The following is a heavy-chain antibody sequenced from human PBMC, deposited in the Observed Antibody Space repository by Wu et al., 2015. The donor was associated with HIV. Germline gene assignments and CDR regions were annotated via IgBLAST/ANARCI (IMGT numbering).Heavy chain of an antibody. Sequence: QVQLVQSGTEMKKTGASVKVSCKTSGYKFSNYAITWVRQVPGQGLEWMGWISPYNGNTNFAQKVHDRITMTTDKSTTTVYMELRALRSDDTAVYYCATEKLVGLVDAFDIWGQGTMVTVSS. D-gene: IGHD6-13*01. J-gene: IGHJ3*02. CDR3: ATEKLVGLVDAFDI. CDR2: ISPYNGNT. V-gene: IGHV1-18*01. CDR1: GYKFSNYA.